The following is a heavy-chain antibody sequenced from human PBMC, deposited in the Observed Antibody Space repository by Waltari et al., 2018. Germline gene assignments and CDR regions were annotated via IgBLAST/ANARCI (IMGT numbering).Heavy chain of an antibody. CDR2: MSYTGAT. Sequence: QLQLQESGPGLVKPSETLSLTCSVSGVSITSNRHYLGWIRQPPGQGLEWIGTMSYTGATYSSPSLQSRVTISRDTSKNQLSLTLGSVTAADTAVYYCATYIGASVGTAAFDVWGQGTMVTVSS. D-gene: IGHD5-12*01. V-gene: IGHV4-39*01. CDR3: ATYIGASVGTAAFDV. J-gene: IGHJ3*01. CDR1: GVSITSNRHY.